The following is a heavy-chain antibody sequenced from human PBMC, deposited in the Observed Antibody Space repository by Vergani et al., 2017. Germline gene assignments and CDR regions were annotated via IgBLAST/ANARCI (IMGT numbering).Heavy chain of an antibody. CDR3: AKVRGYSAIQLWSSDFDY. D-gene: IGHD5-18*01. V-gene: IGHV3-21*04. CDR1: GFTFSIYT. J-gene: IGHJ4*02. Sequence: EVQLVESGGGLVKPGGSLRVSCAASGFTFSIYTMNWVRQAPGKGLEWVSSISSSSSYIYYADSVKGRFTISRDNAKNSLYLQMNSLRAEDTAVYYCAKVRGYSAIQLWSSDFDYWGQGTLVTVSS. CDR2: ISSSSSYI.